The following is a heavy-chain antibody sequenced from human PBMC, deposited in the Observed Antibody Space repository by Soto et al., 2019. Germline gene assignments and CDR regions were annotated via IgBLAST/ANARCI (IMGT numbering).Heavy chain of an antibody. CDR2: IYYIGTT. J-gene: IGHJ5*02. V-gene: IGHV4-31*03. CDR3: AKNETTRPWFDP. Sequence: SETLSLTCTVSAGSIRNGYYYWSWIRQLPGKGLEWIGNIYYIGTTSYNQSLKSRVTISIDTSKNQFSLKLRSVVAADTAIYYCAKNETTRPWFDPWGQRTLVTVSS. CDR1: AGSIRNGYYY. D-gene: IGHD1-1*01.